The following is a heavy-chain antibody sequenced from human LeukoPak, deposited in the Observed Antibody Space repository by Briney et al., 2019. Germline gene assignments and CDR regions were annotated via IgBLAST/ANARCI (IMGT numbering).Heavy chain of an antibody. D-gene: IGHD7-27*01. V-gene: IGHV4-59*01. J-gene: IGHJ4*02. CDR2: IYYTEST. Sequence: PSETLSLTCTVSGGSINSYYWSWIRQPPGKGLEYIGHIYYTESTNYNPSLKSRVTISVDTSKNQFSLKLSSVTAADTAVYYCASQNWGSASFDYWGQGTLVTVSS. CDR3: ASQNWGSASFDY. CDR1: GGSINSYY.